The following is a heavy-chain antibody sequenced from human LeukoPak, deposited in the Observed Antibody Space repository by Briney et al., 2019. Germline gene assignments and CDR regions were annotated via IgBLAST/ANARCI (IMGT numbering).Heavy chain of an antibody. V-gene: IGHV4-39*01. Sequence: PSETLSLTCTVSGGSISSGSYYWGWIRQPPGKGLEWIGSIYYSGSTYYNPSLKSRVTISVDTSKNQFSLKLSSVTAADTAVYYCARHGYYDSSGYSDYWGQGTLVTVSS. CDR2: IYYSGST. J-gene: IGHJ4*02. D-gene: IGHD3-22*01. CDR1: GGSISSGSYY. CDR3: ARHGYYDSSGYSDY.